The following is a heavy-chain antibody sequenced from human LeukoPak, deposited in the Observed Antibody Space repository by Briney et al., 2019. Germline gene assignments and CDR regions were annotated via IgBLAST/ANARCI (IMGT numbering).Heavy chain of an antibody. Sequence: SETLSLTCAVYGGSFSGYYWSWIRQPPGKGLEWIGEINHSGSTNYNPSLKSRVTISVDTSKNQFSLKLSSVTAADTAVYYCATYSNYDYYYMDVWGKGTTVTVSS. V-gene: IGHV4-34*01. CDR2: INHSGST. CDR3: ATYSNYDYYYMDV. D-gene: IGHD4-11*01. CDR1: GGSFSGYY. J-gene: IGHJ6*03.